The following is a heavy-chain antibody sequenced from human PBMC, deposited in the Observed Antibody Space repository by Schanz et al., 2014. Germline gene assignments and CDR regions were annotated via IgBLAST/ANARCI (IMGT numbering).Heavy chain of an antibody. CDR1: GYTITNYD. CDR3: ARGLVRYFAY. CDR2: INVYNGDT. D-gene: IGHD2-8*02. Sequence: QVQLVQSGAEVKKPGASVKVSCKASGYTITNYDINWVRQATGQGLEWMGWINVYNGDTKFAKTFQDRVTLTTDTSTSTAYMELRSLRSDDTAVYYCARGLVRYFAYWGQGTLVTVSS. J-gene: IGHJ4*02. V-gene: IGHV1-18*01.